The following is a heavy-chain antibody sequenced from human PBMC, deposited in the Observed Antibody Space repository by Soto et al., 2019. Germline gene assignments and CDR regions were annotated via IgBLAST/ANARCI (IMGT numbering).Heavy chain of an antibody. J-gene: IGHJ6*02. CDR3: ARVAESRDFWSGYYDHWSGDYYYYGMDV. CDR1: GGTFSSYS. Sequence: QVQLVQSGAEVKKPGSSVKVSCKASGGTFSSYSISWVRQAPGQGLEWMGGIIPICGTANYAQKFQGRVTTTADESTSTAYMERRILRSEDTAGYYCARVAESRDFWSGYYDHWSGDYYYYGMDVWGQGTTVTVSS. CDR2: IIPICGTA. D-gene: IGHD3-3*01. V-gene: IGHV1-69*01.